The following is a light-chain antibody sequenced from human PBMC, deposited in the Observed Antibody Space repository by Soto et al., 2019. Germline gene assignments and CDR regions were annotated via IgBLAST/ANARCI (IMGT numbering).Light chain of an antibody. V-gene: IGLV1-44*01. CDR1: TSNIGNNA. Sequence: QSVLTQPPSASGTPGQRVTISCSGSTSNIGNNAVNWYQQLPGTAPQLLVYNNNQRPSGVPDRFSGSKSATSASLAISGLQSEDEADYYCAAWDDSLKGWVFGGGTKVTVL. CDR2: NNN. CDR3: AAWDDSLKGWV. J-gene: IGLJ3*02.